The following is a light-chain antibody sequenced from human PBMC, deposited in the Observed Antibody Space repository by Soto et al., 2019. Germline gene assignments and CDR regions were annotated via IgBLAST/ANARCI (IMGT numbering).Light chain of an antibody. V-gene: IGKV1-33*01. CDR3: QQCRDVPLT. CDR2: DAS. J-gene: IGKJ4*01. Sequence: DIQMTRSPSSLSASVGDRVTITCQASQDVGTCLNWYQQRPGRAPKFLIQDASNLETGVPSRFSGSGSGTHFSFTITSLQPEDIATYYCQQCRDVPLTFGGGTKVDIK. CDR1: QDVGTC.